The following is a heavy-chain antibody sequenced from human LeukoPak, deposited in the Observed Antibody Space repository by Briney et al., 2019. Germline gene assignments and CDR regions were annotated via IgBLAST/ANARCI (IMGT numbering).Heavy chain of an antibody. CDR3: ARSRSSWYHWFDP. V-gene: IGHV3-30-3*01. D-gene: IGHD6-13*01. CDR2: ISYDGSNK. CDR1: GFTFSSCA. Sequence: TGGSLRLSCAASGFTFSSCAMHWVRQAPGKGLEWVAVISYDGSNKYYADSVKGRFTISRDNSKNTLYLQMNSLRAEDTAVYYCARSRSSWYHWFDPWGQGTLVTVSS. J-gene: IGHJ5*02.